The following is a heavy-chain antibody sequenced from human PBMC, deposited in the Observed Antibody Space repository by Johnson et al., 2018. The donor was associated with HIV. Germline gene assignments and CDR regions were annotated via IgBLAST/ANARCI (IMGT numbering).Heavy chain of an antibody. CDR1: GFTFSSYA. V-gene: IGHV3-30-3*01. CDR3: ARDGGYSYGDAFEI. Sequence: QVQLVESGGGVVQPGRSLRLSCAASGFTFSSYAMHWVRQAPGKGLEWVAVISYDGSNKYYADSVKGRFTISRDNSKNTLYLQMNSLRAEDTAVYYCARDGGYSYGDAFEIWGQGTMVTVSS. J-gene: IGHJ3*02. D-gene: IGHD5-18*01. CDR2: ISYDGSNK.